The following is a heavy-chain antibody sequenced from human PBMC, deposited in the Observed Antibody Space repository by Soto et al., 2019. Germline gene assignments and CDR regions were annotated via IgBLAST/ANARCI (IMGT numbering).Heavy chain of an antibody. D-gene: IGHD1-26*01. CDR1: GGSFSGYY. Sequence: QVQLQHWVAGLLKPSETLSITCAVYGGSFSGYYWSWIRQPPVKGLEWIGEINHSGGTNYNPSLKSRVTISLDTSKHQFSLKLSSVTAADTAVFYCARLRWEQPWVLDYWCQGTLVTVSS. V-gene: IGHV4-34*02. J-gene: IGHJ4*02. CDR3: ARLRWEQPWVLDY. CDR2: INHSGGT.